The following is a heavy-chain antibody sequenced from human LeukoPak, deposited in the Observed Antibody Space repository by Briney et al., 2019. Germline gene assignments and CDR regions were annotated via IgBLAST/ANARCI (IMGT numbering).Heavy chain of an antibody. D-gene: IGHD6-19*01. CDR1: GYTFTGYY. V-gene: IGHV1-2*02. Sequence: ASVKVSCKASGYTFTGYYMHWVRQAPGQGLEWMGWIIPNSGGTNYAQKFQGGVTMTRDTSISTAYMELSRLRSDDTAVYYCAVRSMSLSSGWDDAFDIWGQGTMVTVSS. J-gene: IGHJ3*02. CDR3: AVRSMSLSSGWDDAFDI. CDR2: IIPNSGGT.